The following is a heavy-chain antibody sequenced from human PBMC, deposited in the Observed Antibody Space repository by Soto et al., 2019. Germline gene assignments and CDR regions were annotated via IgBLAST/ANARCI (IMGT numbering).Heavy chain of an antibody. J-gene: IGHJ4*02. D-gene: IGHD7-27*01. CDR3: ARKGLGMGLFDY. CDR2: ISSSGTI. V-gene: IGHV3-21*01. Sequence: EVQLVDSGGDLVKPGGSLRLSCVASEFTLSSYGMNWVRQAPGKGLEWVSFISSSGTIYYADSLKGRFTISRDNAENSLFLQMNSLRDEDTAVYYCARKGLGMGLFDYWGQGTLVTVSS. CDR1: EFTLSSYG.